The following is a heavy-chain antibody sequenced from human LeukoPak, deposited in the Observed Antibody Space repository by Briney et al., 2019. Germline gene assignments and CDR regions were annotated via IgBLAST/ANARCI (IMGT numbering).Heavy chain of an antibody. CDR2: ISSTSSYI. CDR3: ARALWSGPVYYGMDV. V-gene: IGHV3-21*06. Sequence: GGSLRLSCVASGFTFTNYNFYWVRQAPGRGLEWVSSISSTSSYIYYADSMKGRFTISRDNAKNSLYLQMNSLRAEDTAVYYCARALWSGPVYYGMDVWGQGTTVTVSS. CDR1: GFTFTNYN. J-gene: IGHJ6*02. D-gene: IGHD3-10*01.